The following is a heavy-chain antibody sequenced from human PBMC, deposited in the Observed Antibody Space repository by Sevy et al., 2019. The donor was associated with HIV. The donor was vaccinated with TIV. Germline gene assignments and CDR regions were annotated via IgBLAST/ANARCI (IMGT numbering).Heavy chain of an antibody. CDR2: TYYRSNWYN. CDR1: GDSVSSSSAA. J-gene: IGHJ4*02. CDR3: ARDKGWSIGEFDY. V-gene: IGHV6-1*01. D-gene: IGHD6-19*01. Sequence: KQSQTLSLTCAISGDSVSSSSAAWNWIRQSPSRGLEWLGRTYYRSNWYNDYAVSVKIRITINPDTSKNQFSLQLNSVTPEDTAVYYCARDKGWSIGEFDYWGQGTLVTVSS.